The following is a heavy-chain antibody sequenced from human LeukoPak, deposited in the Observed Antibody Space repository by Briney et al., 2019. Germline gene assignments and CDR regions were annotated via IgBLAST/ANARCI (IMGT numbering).Heavy chain of an antibody. J-gene: IGHJ6*03. CDR2: ISSSSSYI. CDR1: GFTFSSYG. CDR3: ARDGWGVPYYYYYYYMDV. Sequence: GGSLRLSCAASGFTFSSYGMHWVRQAPGKGLEWVSSISSSSSYIYYADSVKGRFTISRDNAKNSLYLQMNSLRAEDTAVYYCARDGWGVPYYYYYYYMDVWGKGTTVTISS. D-gene: IGHD6-19*01. V-gene: IGHV3-21*01.